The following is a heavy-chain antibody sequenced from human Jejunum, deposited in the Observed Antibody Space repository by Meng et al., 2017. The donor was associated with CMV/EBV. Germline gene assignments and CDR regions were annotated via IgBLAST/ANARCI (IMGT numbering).Heavy chain of an antibody. D-gene: IGHD3-3*01. Sequence: TTYGITWVRQAPGQGLEWIGWISAYTGNAIYAQKFHGRVSMTTATYTTTAYMEMRSLTSDDTGVYYCARGGGTYSDFWSGFYSDFDYWGQGTLVTVSS. CDR2: ISAYTGNA. CDR3: ARGGGTYSDFWSGFYSDFDY. J-gene: IGHJ4*02. CDR1: TTYG. V-gene: IGHV1-18*01.